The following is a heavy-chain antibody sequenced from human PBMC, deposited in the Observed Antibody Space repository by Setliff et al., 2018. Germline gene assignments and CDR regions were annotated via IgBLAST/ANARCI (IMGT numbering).Heavy chain of an antibody. CDR2: IFYSGDT. V-gene: IGHV4-59*02. CDR1: GGSVSSHY. CDR3: ARGGTFRYFDF. D-gene: IGHD5-12*01. J-gene: IGHJ4*02. Sequence: SETLSLTCTVSGGSVSSHYWSWIRQPPGKELEWIGFIFYSGDTKTNPSLKSRVTMSVDRSKNQFSLKLSSVTAADTAVYYCARGGTFRYFDFWGQGAPVT.